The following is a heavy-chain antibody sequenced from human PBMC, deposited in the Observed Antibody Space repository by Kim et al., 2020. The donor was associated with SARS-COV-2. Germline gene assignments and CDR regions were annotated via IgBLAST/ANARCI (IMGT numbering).Heavy chain of an antibody. V-gene: IGHV4-59*01. J-gene: IGHJ4*02. D-gene: IGHD3-3*01. Sequence: SETLSLTCNVSGAPISSYYWTWIRQPPGKGLEWIGFISYSGTANYNPSLKSRVTISLDTSKNQFSLKLTSMTAADTAVYYCARQGSGFDFWGRVTLVPVSS. CDR3: ARQGSGFDF. CDR2: ISYSGTA. CDR1: GAPISSYY.